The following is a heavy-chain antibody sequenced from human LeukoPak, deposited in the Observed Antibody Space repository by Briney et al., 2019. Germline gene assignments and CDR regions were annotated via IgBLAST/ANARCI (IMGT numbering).Heavy chain of an antibody. CDR3: ARAPDAYSSRWYFDY. Sequence: PSQTLSLTCVVSGGSVSSGDYSWSWIRQPPGKGLEWIGYIYHSGSTYYNPSLKSRVTITVDRSKSQFSLKLSSVTAADTAVYYCARAPDAYSSRWYFDYWGQGTLVTVSS. J-gene: IGHJ4*02. V-gene: IGHV4-30-2*01. CDR2: IYHSGST. CDR1: GGSVSSGDYS. D-gene: IGHD6-13*01.